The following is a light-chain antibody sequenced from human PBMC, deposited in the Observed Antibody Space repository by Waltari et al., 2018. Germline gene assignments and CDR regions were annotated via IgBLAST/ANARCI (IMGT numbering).Light chain of an antibody. Sequence: EVVLTQSPDFQSVTLKEKVTITCRASQSIGSSVHWYQQNPDQSPKLLITYASQSFSGAPSRFSGSGSGTDFTLTLNGLEAEDAATYYCHQSRTFPITFGQGTRLEIK. J-gene: IGKJ5*01. CDR3: HQSRTFPIT. V-gene: IGKV6-21*01. CDR2: YAS. CDR1: QSIGSS.